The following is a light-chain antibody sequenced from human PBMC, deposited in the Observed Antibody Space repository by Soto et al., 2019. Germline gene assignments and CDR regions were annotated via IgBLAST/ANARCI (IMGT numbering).Light chain of an antibody. CDR3: HQRRNLLT. CDR1: QSVSSN. J-gene: IGKJ4*01. V-gene: IGKV3-15*01. Sequence: EIVMTQSPATLSVSPGERATLSCRASQSVSSNLAWYQQKPGQAPRLLVYGASTRATGIPARFSGSGSGTDFSLTINSLEREDFAVYYCHQRRNLLTFGGGTKVDIK. CDR2: GAS.